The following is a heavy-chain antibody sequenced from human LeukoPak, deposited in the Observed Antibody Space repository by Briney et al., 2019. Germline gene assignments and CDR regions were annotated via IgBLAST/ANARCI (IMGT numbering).Heavy chain of an antibody. CDR3: ASYYDSSGPTFDN. V-gene: IGHV4-30-4*08. D-gene: IGHD3-22*01. Sequence: SETLSLTCTASGGSISSGDHYRSRVRQSPGKGLEGIASIYYSGTTYYNPSLQSRVTMSIDTSTNQFSLKLNSVTAADTAVYYCASYYDSSGPTFDNWGQGALVTVSS. J-gene: IGHJ4*02. CDR1: GGSISSGDHY. CDR2: IYYSGTT.